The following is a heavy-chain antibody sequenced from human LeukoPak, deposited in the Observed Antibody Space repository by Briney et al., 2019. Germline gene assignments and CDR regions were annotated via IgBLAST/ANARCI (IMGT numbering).Heavy chain of an antibody. Sequence: SETLSLTCTVSGGSISSYHWNWIRQPAGKGLEWIGRIYTSGSSNYNPSLKSRVTISVDTSKNQFSLKLSSVTAADTAVYYCARHVYGDYVKGFQHWGQGTLVTVSS. CDR1: GGSISSYH. J-gene: IGHJ1*01. D-gene: IGHD4-17*01. CDR2: IYTSGSS. CDR3: ARHVYGDYVKGFQH. V-gene: IGHV4-4*07.